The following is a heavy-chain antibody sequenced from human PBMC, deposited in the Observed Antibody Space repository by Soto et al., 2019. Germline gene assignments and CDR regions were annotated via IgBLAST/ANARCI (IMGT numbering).Heavy chain of an antibody. V-gene: IGHV3-74*01. J-gene: IGHJ4*02. D-gene: IGHD6-19*01. CDR3: ASFGQDWLGDY. CDR2: INTDGSFT. CDR1: GFPFNSNW. Sequence: PGESLKISCAASGFPFNSNWMHWVRQAPGKGLEWVSRINTDGSFTTNADSVKGRFTISRDNAKNTLYLQMNSLRADDTAVYYCASFGQDWLGDYWGQGTLVTVSS.